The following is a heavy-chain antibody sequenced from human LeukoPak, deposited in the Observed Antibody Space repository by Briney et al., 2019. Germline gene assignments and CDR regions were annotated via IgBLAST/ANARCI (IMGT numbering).Heavy chain of an antibody. CDR2: IYTSGSI. CDR3: ARDPPDTAGYYYMDV. CDR1: GGSISSYY. J-gene: IGHJ6*03. D-gene: IGHD5-18*01. Sequence: SETLSLTCTVSGGSISSYYWSWIRQPAGKGLEWIGRIYTSGSINYNPSLKSRVTMSVDTSKNQFSLKLSSVTAADTAVYYCARDPPDTAGYYYMDVWGKGTTVTVSS. V-gene: IGHV4-4*07.